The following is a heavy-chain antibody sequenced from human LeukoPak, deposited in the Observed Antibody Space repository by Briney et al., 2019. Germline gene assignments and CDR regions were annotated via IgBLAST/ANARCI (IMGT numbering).Heavy chain of an antibody. CDR1: GYTFTSYD. CDR2: MKPNSGNT. V-gene: IGHV1-8*01. CDR3: ARVALRDGYNALDY. Sequence: GASVKVSCKASGYTFTSYDINWVRQATGQGLEWMGWMKPNSGNTGYAQKFQGRVTMTRNTSISTAYMELSSLRSEDTAVYYCARVALRDGYNALDYWGQGTLVTVSS. J-gene: IGHJ4*02. D-gene: IGHD5-24*01.